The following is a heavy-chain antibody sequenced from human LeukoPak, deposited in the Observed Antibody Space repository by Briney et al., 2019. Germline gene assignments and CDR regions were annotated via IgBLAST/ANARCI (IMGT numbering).Heavy chain of an antibody. CDR3: ARDRLARGYDPQSNYYYYGMDV. CDR2: ISSSSSYI. D-gene: IGHD5-12*01. V-gene: IGHV3-21*01. Sequence: GGSLRLSCAASGFTFSSYSMNWVRQAPGKGLEWVSSISSSSSYIYYADSVKGRFTISRDDAKNSLYLQMNSLRAEDTAVYYCARDRLARGYDPQSNYYYYGMDVWGQGTTVTVSS. CDR1: GFTFSSYS. J-gene: IGHJ6*02.